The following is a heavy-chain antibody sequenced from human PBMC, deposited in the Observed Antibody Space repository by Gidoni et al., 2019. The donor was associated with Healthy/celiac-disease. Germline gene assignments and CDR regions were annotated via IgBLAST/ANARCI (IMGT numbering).Heavy chain of an antibody. CDR1: GFTFSNAW. CDR3: TTRIGGSSGWYVGQDY. J-gene: IGHJ4*02. CDR2: IKSKTDGGTT. Sequence: EVQLVESGGGLVKPGGSLRLSCAASGFTFSNAWMSWVRQAPGKGLEWVGRIKSKTDGGTTDYAAPVKGRFTISRDDSKNTLYLQMNSLKTEDTAVYYCTTRIGGSSGWYVGQDYWGQGTLVTVSS. D-gene: IGHD6-19*01. V-gene: IGHV3-15*01.